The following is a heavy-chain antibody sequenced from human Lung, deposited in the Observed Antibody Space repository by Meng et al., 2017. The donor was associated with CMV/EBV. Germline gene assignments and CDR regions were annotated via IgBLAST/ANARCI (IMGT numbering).Heavy chain of an antibody. V-gene: IGHV5-51*01. D-gene: IGHD2-2*02. Sequence: GGSXRLSCKGSGYSFTSYWIGWVRQMPGKGLEWMGIIYPGDSDTRYSPSFQGQVTISADKSISTAYLQWSSLKASDTAMYYCARDRTGDCSSTSCYNYYYYYGMDVWXEGTTVTVSS. CDR1: GYSFTSYW. CDR3: ARDRTGDCSSTSCYNYYYYYGMDV. J-gene: IGHJ6*04. CDR2: IYPGDSDT.